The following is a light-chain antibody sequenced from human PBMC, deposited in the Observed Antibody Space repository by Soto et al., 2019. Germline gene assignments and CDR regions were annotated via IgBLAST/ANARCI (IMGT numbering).Light chain of an antibody. V-gene: IGKV3-11*01. CDR1: QSVGSY. CDR2: DAS. CDR3: QQQGT. J-gene: IGKJ1*01. Sequence: EIVLTQSPATLSLSPGERATLSCRASQSVGSYLAWYQQKPGQAPRLLIYDASNRATDIPARFSGSGSGTDLTLTISSLEPQDFEFYYCQQQGTFGRGPKVDIX.